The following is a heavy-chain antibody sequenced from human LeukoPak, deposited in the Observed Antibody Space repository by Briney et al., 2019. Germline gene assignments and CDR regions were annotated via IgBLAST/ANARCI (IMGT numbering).Heavy chain of an antibody. V-gene: IGHV4-59*01. CDR1: GGSISSYY. J-gene: IGHJ6*02. CDR3: ARDRGWRFGEPSYYYGMDV. Sequence: SETLSLTCTVSGGSISSYYWSWIRQPPGKGLEGIGYIYYSGSTNYNPSLKSRVTISVDTSKNQFSLKLSSVTAADTAVYYCARDRGWRFGEPSYYYGMDVWGQGTTVTVSS. CDR2: IYYSGST. D-gene: IGHD3-10*01.